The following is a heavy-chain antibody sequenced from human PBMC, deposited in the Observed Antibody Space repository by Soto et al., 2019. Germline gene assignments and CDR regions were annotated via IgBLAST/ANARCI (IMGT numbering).Heavy chain of an antibody. D-gene: IGHD2-2*01. CDR1: GFIFDDYG. Sequence: EVQLVESGGGLVQPGRSLRLSCAASGFIFDDYGMHWVRQAPGKGLEWVSGISWNGDTKGYADSVKGRLTISRDNAKNPLYLQMKSLSVEYTALYYCAKGRSYASRLCQSWFDPWGQGTLVTVSS. CDR3: AKGRSYASRLCQSWFDP. J-gene: IGHJ5*02. CDR2: ISWNGDTK. V-gene: IGHV3-9*01.